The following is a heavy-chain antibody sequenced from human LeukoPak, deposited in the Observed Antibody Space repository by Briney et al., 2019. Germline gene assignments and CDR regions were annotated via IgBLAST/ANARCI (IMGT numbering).Heavy chain of an antibody. J-gene: IGHJ4*02. D-gene: IGHD6-19*01. Sequence: ASVKVSCKTSGYTFTNHGISWVRQAPGQGLEWMGWSSSNNDKTYYAQKIQDRVTMTTDTTTGTAFMALRRLRSDDTAVYYCARDDKSGWYPHPDFWGQGTLVTVSS. CDR1: GYTFTNHG. CDR3: ARDDKSGWYPHPDF. CDR2: SSSNNDKT. V-gene: IGHV1-18*04.